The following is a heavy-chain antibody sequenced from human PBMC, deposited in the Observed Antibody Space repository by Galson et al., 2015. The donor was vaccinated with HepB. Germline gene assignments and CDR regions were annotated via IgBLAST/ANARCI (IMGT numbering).Heavy chain of an antibody. CDR2: ITSSSTII. V-gene: IGHV3-48*02. J-gene: IGHJ6*02. D-gene: IGHD1-14*01. CDR3: AREAVTTYGLDV. CDR1: GFTFSNYN. Sequence: SLRLSCAASGFTFSNYNMNWVRQAPGKGLEWVSYITSSSTIIYYADSVKGRFTISRDNGKNSLYLQMNSLRDEETAVYYCAREAVTTYGLDVWGQGTTVTVSS.